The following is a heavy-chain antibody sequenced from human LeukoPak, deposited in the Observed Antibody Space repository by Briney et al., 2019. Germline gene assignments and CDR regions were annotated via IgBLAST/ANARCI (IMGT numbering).Heavy chain of an antibody. CDR1: GGSFSGYY. CDR2: INHSGST. J-gene: IGHJ5*02. Sequence: SETLSLTCAVYGGSFSGYYWSWIRQPPGKGLEWIGEINHSGSTSYNPSLKSRVTISVDTSKNQFSLKLSSVTAADTAVYYCARFAYSSSWYWFDPWGQGTLVTVSS. D-gene: IGHD6-13*01. V-gene: IGHV4-34*01. CDR3: ARFAYSSSWYWFDP.